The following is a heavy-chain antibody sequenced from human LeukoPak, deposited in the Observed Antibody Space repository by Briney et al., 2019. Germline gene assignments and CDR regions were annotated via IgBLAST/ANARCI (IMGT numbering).Heavy chain of an antibody. CDR1: GFTFSNSA. D-gene: IGHD6-19*01. Sequence: GGSLRLSCAASGFTFSNSAVSWVRQAPGKGLEWVSTLSGSGITTYYADSVKGRFTISRDNSKNTLYLQMNSLRAEDTAVYYCAKGIYSSGWSYFDYWGHGTLVAVSS. CDR3: AKGIYSSGWSYFDY. V-gene: IGHV3-23*01. CDR2: LSGSGITT. J-gene: IGHJ4*01.